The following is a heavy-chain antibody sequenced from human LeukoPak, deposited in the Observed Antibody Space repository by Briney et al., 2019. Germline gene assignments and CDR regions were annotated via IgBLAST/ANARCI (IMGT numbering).Heavy chain of an antibody. CDR3: ARDPTMVRGGDY. J-gene: IGHJ4*02. CDR1: GYTFTSYD. CDR2: MNPNSGNT. V-gene: IGHV1-8*01. D-gene: IGHD3-10*01. Sequence: ASVKVSCKASGYTFTSYDFNWVRQATGQGLEWMGWMNPNSGNTGYAQKFQGRVTMTRNTSISTAYMELSRLRSDDTAVYYCARDPTMVRGGDYWGQGTLVTVSS.